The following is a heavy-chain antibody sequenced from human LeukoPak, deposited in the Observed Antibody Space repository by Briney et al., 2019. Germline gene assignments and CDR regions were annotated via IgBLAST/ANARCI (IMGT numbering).Heavy chain of an antibody. Sequence: ASVKVSCKASGYTFTRYGISWVRQAPGQGLEWMGWISAYNGNTNYAQKLQGRVTMTTDTSTSTAYMELRGLRSDDTAVYYCARGSGEVGYYYYGMDVWGQGTTVTVSS. D-gene: IGHD7-27*01. CDR1: GYTFTRYG. V-gene: IGHV1-18*01. CDR3: ARGSGEVGYYYYGMDV. J-gene: IGHJ6*02. CDR2: ISAYNGNT.